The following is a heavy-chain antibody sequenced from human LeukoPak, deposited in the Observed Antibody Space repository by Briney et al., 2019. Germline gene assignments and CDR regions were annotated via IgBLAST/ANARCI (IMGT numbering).Heavy chain of an antibody. D-gene: IGHD3-22*01. J-gene: IGHJ4*02. V-gene: IGHV1-69*13. CDR1: GGTFISYA. CDR3: ARTALGEYYDSSGYFCY. Sequence: SVKVSCKASGGTFISYAISWVRQAPGQGLEWMGGIIPIFGTANYAQKFQGRVTITADESTSTAYMELSSLRSEDTAVYYCARTALGEYYDSSGYFCYWGQGTLVTVSS. CDR2: IIPIFGTA.